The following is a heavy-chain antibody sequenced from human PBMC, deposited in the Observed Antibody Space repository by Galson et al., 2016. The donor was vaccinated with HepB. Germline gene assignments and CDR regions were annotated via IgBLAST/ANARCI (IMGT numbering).Heavy chain of an antibody. Sequence: SLRLSCAASRFAFTNYATHWVRQAPGKGLEWVAVISYDGSYKYNADSVKGRFTISRDNSKNTLYLQMTSLGAEDTAVYYCANLVVTGDFDYWGQGTLVTVSS. V-gene: IGHV3-30*04. CDR1: RFAFTNYA. D-gene: IGHD7-27*01. CDR3: ANLVVTGDFDY. J-gene: IGHJ4*02. CDR2: ISYDGSYK.